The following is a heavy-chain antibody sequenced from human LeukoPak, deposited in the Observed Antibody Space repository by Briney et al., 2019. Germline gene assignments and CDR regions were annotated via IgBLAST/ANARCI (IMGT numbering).Heavy chain of an antibody. CDR3: ARGGREECRYFDCPTPLQNAFDI. D-gene: IGHD3-9*01. V-gene: IGHV4-39*07. CDR1: GGSISSSSYY. Sequence: PSETLSLTCTVSGGSISSSSYYWGWIRQPPGKGLEWIASINYSGSTNYNPSLKSRVTISVDTSKNQFSLKLSSVTAADTAVYYCARGGREECRYFDCPTPLQNAFDIWGQGTMVTVSS. CDR2: INYSGST. J-gene: IGHJ3*02.